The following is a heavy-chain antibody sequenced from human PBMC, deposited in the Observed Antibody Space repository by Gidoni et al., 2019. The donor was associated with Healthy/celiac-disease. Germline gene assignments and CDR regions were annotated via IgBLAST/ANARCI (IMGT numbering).Heavy chain of an antibody. CDR1: GFTFTNYG. J-gene: IGHJ4*02. D-gene: IGHD1-26*01. V-gene: IGHV3-30*03. CDR2: ISYDGSNK. Sequence: QVQLVESGGGVVQPGRSLSLPCAASGFTFTNYGMHWVRQAPGKGLEWVAVISYDGSNKYYADSVKGRFTISRDNSKNTLYVQMNSLRAEDTAVYYCARDRAGGSFDYWGQGTLVTVSS. CDR3: ARDRAGGSFDY.